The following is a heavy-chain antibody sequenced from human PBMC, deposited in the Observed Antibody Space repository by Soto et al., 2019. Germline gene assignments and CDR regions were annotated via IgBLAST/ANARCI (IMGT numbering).Heavy chain of an antibody. J-gene: IGHJ4*02. CDR2: IYHSGST. CDR3: ARTQGYSTIAYYFDY. Sequence: PSETVSLTCAVSGYSISSGYYWGWIRQPPGKGLEWIGSIYHSGSTYYNPSLKSRVTISVDTSKNQFSLKLSSVTAADTAVYYCARTQGYSTIAYYFDYWGQGTLVTVSS. CDR1: GYSISSGYY. D-gene: IGHD5-12*01. V-gene: IGHV4-38-2*01.